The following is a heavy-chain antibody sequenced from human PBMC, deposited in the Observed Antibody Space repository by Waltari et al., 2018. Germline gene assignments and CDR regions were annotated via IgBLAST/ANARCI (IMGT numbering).Heavy chain of an antibody. V-gene: IGHV4-31*03. Sequence: QVQLQESGPGLVKPSQTLSLTCTVSGGSISSGGYYWSWIRQHPGKGLEWIGYLYYSGMTNYNPSCNSRVTISVDTSKNQFSLKLSSVTAADTAVYYCARGLHREGAFDIWGQGTMVTVSS. CDR3: ARGLHREGAFDI. D-gene: IGHD4-4*01. J-gene: IGHJ3*02. CDR1: GGSISSGGYY. CDR2: LYYSGMT.